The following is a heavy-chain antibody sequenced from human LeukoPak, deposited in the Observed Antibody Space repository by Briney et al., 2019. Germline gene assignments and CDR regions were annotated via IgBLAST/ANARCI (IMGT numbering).Heavy chain of an antibody. J-gene: IGHJ3*02. CDR1: GGTFSSYA. CDR3: ARDRLPGYYDSSGSRAFDI. D-gene: IGHD3-22*01. CDR2: IIPIFGTA. V-gene: IGHV1-69*05. Sequence: GASVKVSCKASGGTFSSYAISWVRQAPGQGLEWMGGIIPIFGTANYAQKFQGRVTITTDESTSTAYMELSSLRSEDTAVYYCARDRLPGYYDSSGSRAFDIWGQGTMVTVSS.